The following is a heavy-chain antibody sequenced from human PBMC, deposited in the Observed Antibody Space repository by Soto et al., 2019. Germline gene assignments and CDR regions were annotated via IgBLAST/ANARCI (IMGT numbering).Heavy chain of an antibody. CDR3: ARHRCYSGCKWFDP. V-gene: IGHV4-39*01. CDR1: GDSIRSSTYY. CDR2: IHYSGST. D-gene: IGHD6-19*01. Sequence: QLQLQESGPGLMKSSETLSLTCTVSGDSIRSSTYYWGWIRQPPGRGLEWIGTIHYSGSTYYNPSLKSRVTISVDTSKNQFSLKLNSVTAADTAVYYCARHRCYSGCKWFDPWGQGTLVTVSS. J-gene: IGHJ5*02.